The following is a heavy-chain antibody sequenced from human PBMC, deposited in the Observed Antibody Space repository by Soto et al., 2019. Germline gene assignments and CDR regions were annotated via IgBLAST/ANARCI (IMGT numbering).Heavy chain of an antibody. Sequence: GASVKVSCKASGGTFSSYTISWVRQAPGQGLEWMGRIIPILGIANYAQKFQGRVTITADKSTSTAYMELSSLRSEDTAVYYCAREPSDYDILTGPTDYWGQGTLVTVSS. J-gene: IGHJ4*02. CDR2: IIPILGIA. CDR3: AREPSDYDILTGPTDY. CDR1: GGTFSSYT. V-gene: IGHV1-69*04. D-gene: IGHD3-9*01.